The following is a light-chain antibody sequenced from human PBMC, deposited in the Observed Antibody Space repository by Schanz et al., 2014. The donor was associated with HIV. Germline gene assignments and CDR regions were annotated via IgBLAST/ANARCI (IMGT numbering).Light chain of an antibody. Sequence: SALTQPPSASGSPGQSVSISCTGIGPDIGNYKYVSWYQHHPGKAPKLIFEVNQRPSGVPDRFAGSKSGNTASLTVSGLQAGDEADYYCSSYVGKAMVFGGGTKLTVL. V-gene: IGLV2-8*01. CDR3: SSYVGKAMV. CDR2: EVN. J-gene: IGLJ3*02. CDR1: GPDIGNYKY.